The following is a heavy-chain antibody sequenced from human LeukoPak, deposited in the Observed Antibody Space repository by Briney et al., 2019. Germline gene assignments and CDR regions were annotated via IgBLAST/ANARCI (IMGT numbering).Heavy chain of an antibody. D-gene: IGHD6-19*01. CDR3: ARDLGGYSSTYIDV. J-gene: IGHJ6*03. V-gene: IGHV3-33*01. CDR1: GFTFSSYG. CDR2: IWYDGSNK. Sequence: GGSLRLSCAASGFTFSSYGMHWVRQAPGKGLEWVAVIWYDGSNKYYADSVKGRFTISRDNSKNTLYLQMNSLRAEDTAVYYCARDLGGYSSTYIDVWGKGTTVTVYS.